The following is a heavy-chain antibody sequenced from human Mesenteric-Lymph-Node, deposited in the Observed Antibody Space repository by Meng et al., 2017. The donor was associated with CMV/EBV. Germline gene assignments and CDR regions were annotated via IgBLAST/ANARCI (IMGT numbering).Heavy chain of an antibody. J-gene: IGHJ4*02. CDR2: INHSGST. Sequence: QVQPHLWGAGLLKPSETLSVTFAVYGGSFSGSYWNWIRQYPEKVLEWIGEINHSGSTTYNPSFTSRIIISVDTSTNQISLNMSSVTAADTAVYYCARGSSYDILTGYFDYWGQGALVTVSS. CDR3: ARGSSYDILTGYFDY. D-gene: IGHD3-9*01. V-gene: IGHV4-34*01. CDR1: GGSFSGSY.